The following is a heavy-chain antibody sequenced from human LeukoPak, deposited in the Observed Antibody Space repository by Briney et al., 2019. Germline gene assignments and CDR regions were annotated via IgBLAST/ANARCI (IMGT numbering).Heavy chain of an antibody. CDR2: IYYSGST. CDR1: GGSISSYY. J-gene: IGHJ4*02. V-gene: IGHV4-59*01. CDR3: ARVFKSVDWLRFVPPYFDY. D-gene: IGHD5-12*01. Sequence: SETLSLTCTVSGGSISSYYWSWIRQPPGKGLEWIGYIYYSGSTNYNPSLKSRVTISVDTSKNQFSLKLSSVTAADTAVYYCARVFKSVDWLRFVPPYFDYRGQGTLVTVSS.